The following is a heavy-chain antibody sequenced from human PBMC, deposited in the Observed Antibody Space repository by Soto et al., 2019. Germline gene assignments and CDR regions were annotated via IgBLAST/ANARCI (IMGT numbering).Heavy chain of an antibody. CDR2: LSYDGSNN. V-gene: IGHV3-30-3*01. J-gene: IGHJ3*02. CDR3: ARETTREESTEYYLDI. CDR1: GFTFSDYA. Sequence: QEQLVESGGGVAQPGTSLRLSCAASGFTFSDYAFHWVRQAPVKGLEWVALLSYDGSNNYYADSVKGRVSVSRDNSKNTLNKQLNSLRPEDTAMYYCARETTREESTEYYLDIWGQGTMVTVSS. D-gene: IGHD2-8*02.